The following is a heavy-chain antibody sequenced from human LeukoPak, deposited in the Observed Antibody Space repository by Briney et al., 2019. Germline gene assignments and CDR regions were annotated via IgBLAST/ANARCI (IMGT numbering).Heavy chain of an antibody. J-gene: IGHJ5*02. D-gene: IGHD4/OR15-4a*01. CDR3: VRIPNSANFPNWFDP. V-gene: IGHV3-21*01. Sequence: GGSLRLSCAASGFTFSSYGMHWVRRAPGKGLEWVSSISGKSNNIYYADSVKGRFTISRDNTKNSLYLQMNSLRAEDTAMYYCVRIPNSANFPNWFDPWGQGTLVTVSS. CDR2: ISGKSNNI. CDR1: GFTFSSYG.